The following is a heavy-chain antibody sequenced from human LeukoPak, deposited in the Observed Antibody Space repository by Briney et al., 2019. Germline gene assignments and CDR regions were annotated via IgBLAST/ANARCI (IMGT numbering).Heavy chain of an antibody. J-gene: IGHJ3*02. CDR1: GLTFNSFS. V-gene: IGHV3-48*01. Sequence: GGSLRLSCAVSGLTFNSFSMNWVRQAPGKGLEWVAHISESSLSKHYADSVRGRFTVSRDNGKNSLYLQMNSLRAEDTGVYYCARDGGGPDAYDIWGQGTTVTVSS. CDR2: ISESSLSK. CDR3: ARDGGGPDAYDI.